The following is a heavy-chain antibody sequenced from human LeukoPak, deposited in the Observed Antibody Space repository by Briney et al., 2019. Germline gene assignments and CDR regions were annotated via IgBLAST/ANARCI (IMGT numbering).Heavy chain of an antibody. CDR1: GFTFSSYA. CDR2: ISNDGNLK. J-gene: IGHJ4*02. D-gene: IGHD3-16*01. Sequence: GGSLRLSCAASGFTFSSYAMHWVRQAPGKGLEWMTVISNDGNLKFYADSLKGRITISRDNSKNTLSLQMSSLRAEDTAVYYCAKDQSCCRGGGFDYWGQGTLVTVSS. V-gene: IGHV3-30-3*01. CDR3: AKDQSCCRGGGFDY.